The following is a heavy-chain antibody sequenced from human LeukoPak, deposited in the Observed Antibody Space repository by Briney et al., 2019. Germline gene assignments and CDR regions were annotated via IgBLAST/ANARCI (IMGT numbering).Heavy chain of an antibody. V-gene: IGHV3-30*18. CDR3: AKVGRWYTFDY. CDR2: ISYDGSNK. J-gene: IGHJ4*02. CDR1: GFTFSSYG. Sequence: GRSLRLSCAASGFTFSSYGMHWVRQAPGKGLEWVAVISYDGSNKYYADSVKGRFTISRDNSKNTLYLQMNSLRAGDTAVYYCAKVGRWYTFDYWGQGTLVTVSS. D-gene: IGHD6-13*01.